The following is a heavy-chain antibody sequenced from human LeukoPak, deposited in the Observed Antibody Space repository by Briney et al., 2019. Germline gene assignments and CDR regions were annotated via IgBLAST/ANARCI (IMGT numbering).Heavy chain of an antibody. CDR3: THRLAPYDAFDI. Sequence: SGPTLVKPTQTLTLTCTSSGFSPGTRGVGVGWIRQPPGKALEWLTLIYWDDDKRYSPSLKSRLTITKDPSKHQVVLTMTNTDPVDTATYYSTHRLAPYDAFDIWGQGTMVTVSS. CDR1: GFSPGTRGVG. V-gene: IGHV2-5*02. CDR2: IYWDDDK. J-gene: IGHJ3*02.